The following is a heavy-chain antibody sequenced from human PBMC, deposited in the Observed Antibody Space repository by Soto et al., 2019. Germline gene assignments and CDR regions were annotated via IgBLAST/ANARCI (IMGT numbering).Heavy chain of an antibody. J-gene: IGHJ4*02. CDR3: SNSITMIVVGPFDY. D-gene: IGHD3-22*01. V-gene: IGHV3-23*01. CDR2: ISGSGGST. CDR1: GFTFSSYA. Sequence: GGSLRLSCAGSGFTFSSYAMSWVRQAPGKGLEWVSAISGSGGSTYYADSVKGRFTISRDNSKNTLYLQMNSLRAEDTAVYYCSNSITMIVVGPFDYWGQGTLVTVSS.